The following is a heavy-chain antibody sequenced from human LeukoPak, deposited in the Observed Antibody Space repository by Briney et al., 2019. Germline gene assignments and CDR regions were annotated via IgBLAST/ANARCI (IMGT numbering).Heavy chain of an antibody. D-gene: IGHD6-13*01. CDR1: GFTFSCYA. CDR3: AKGEVRAAAGTGFDY. V-gene: IGHV3-23*01. Sequence: GGSLRLSCAASGFTFSCYAMSWVRQAPGKGLEGVSAISGSGGSTYYADSVKGRSTISRDNSKNTLYLQMNSLRAEDTAVYHCAKGEVRAAAGTGFDYWGQGTLVTVSS. J-gene: IGHJ4*02. CDR2: ISGSGGST.